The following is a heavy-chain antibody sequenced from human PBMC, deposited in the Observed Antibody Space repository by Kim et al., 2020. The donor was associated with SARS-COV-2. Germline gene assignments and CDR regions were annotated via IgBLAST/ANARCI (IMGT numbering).Heavy chain of an antibody. CDR2: IYTSGST. V-gene: IGHV4-4*07. CDR3: ARESPIAALGIWFDP. D-gene: IGHD6-6*01. Sequence: SETLSLTCTVSGGSISSYYWSWIRQPAGKGLEWIGRIYTSGSTNYNPSLKSRVTMSVDTSKNQFSLKLSSVTAADTAVYYCARESPIAALGIWFDPWGQGTLVTVSS. CDR1: GGSISSYY. J-gene: IGHJ5*02.